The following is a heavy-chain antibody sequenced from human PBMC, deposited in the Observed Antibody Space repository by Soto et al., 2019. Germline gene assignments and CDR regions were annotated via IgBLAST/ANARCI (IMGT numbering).Heavy chain of an antibody. J-gene: IGHJ4*02. CDR2: ISYDGSNK. D-gene: IGHD6-6*01. Sequence: GGSVRLACSASGFTFSSYCMHWFRQAPGKGLEWVAVISYDGSNKYYADSVKGRFTISRDNSKNTLYLQMNSLRAEDTAVYYCAKAGEYSSSSPFDYWGQGTLVTVSS. V-gene: IGHV3-30*18. CDR1: GFTFSSYC. CDR3: AKAGEYSSSSPFDY.